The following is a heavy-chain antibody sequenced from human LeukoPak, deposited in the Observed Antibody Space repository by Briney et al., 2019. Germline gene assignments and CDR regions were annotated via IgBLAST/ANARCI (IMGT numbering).Heavy chain of an antibody. CDR1: GGSITSGGYF. J-gene: IGHJ4*02. CDR3: HSRFLEWLLDY. CDR2: ISYSGST. V-gene: IGHV4-31*08. Sequence: PSETLSLTCTVSGGSITSGGYFWSWIRQHPGKGLECIGHISYSGSTYYNPSLKSRVTIAVDTSKNQFSLRLSSVTAADTAIYYCHSRFLEWLLDYWGQGTLVTVSS. D-gene: IGHD3-3*01.